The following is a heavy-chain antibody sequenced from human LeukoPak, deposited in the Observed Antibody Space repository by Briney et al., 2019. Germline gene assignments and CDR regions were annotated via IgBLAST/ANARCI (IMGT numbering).Heavy chain of an antibody. CDR3: AKEAGIVVVPAADY. D-gene: IGHD2-2*01. Sequence: GRSLRLSCAASGFTFDDYAMHWVRQAPGKGLEWVSGISWNSGSIGYADSVKGRFTISRDNSKNTLYLQMNSLRAEDTAVYYCAKEAGIVVVPAADYWGQGTLVTVSS. J-gene: IGHJ4*02. V-gene: IGHV3-9*01. CDR2: ISWNSGSI. CDR1: GFTFDDYA.